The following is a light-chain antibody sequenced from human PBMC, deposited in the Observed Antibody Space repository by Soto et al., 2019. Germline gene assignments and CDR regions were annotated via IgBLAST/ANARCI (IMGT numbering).Light chain of an antibody. CDR2: LAS. J-gene: IGKJ2*03. CDR3: LPHNSHPYS. V-gene: IGKV1-17*01. CDR1: QDIRNA. Sequence: DIQLTQSPSSLSASVGDRVTFTCRANQDIRNAVAWYQKKPGRAPERLMSLASILQSGAPSRFSGSGSGTEFTLTITGLQPEDFATYYCLPHNSHPYSFGQGTKLE.